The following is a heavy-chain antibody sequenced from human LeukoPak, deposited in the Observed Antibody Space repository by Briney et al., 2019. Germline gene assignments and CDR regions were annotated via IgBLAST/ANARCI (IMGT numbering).Heavy chain of an antibody. CDR2: INPSGGST. V-gene: IGHV1-46*01. J-gene: IGHJ6*03. CDR1: GFPFTAYY. Sequence: ASVKVSCKTSGFPFTAYYMHWLRQAPGQGLEWMGIINPSGGSTSYAQKFQGRVTMTRDMSTSTVYMELSSLRSEDTAVYYCATKRDLYCSSTSCYVKGYYYMDVWGKGTTVTVSS. D-gene: IGHD2-2*01. CDR3: ATKRDLYCSSTSCYVKGYYYMDV.